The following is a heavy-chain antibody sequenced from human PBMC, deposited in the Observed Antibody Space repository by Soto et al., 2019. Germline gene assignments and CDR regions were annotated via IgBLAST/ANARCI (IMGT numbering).Heavy chain of an antibody. CDR1: GGTFSSYT. D-gene: IGHD3-10*01. J-gene: IGHJ5*02. CDR2: IIPILGIA. Sequence: ASVKVSCKASGGTFSSYTISWVRQAPGQGLEWMGRIIPILGIANYAQKFQGRVTITADKSTSTAYMELSSLRSEDTAVYYCARAYMAYYGSGSYYSPNWFDPWGQGTLVTVSS. CDR3: ARAYMAYYGSGSYYSPNWFDP. V-gene: IGHV1-69*02.